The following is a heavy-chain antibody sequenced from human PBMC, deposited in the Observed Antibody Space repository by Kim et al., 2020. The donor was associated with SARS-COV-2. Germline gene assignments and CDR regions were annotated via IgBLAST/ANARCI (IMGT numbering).Heavy chain of an antibody. CDR1: GGSFSGYY. CDR2: INHSGST. V-gene: IGHV4-34*01. Sequence: SETLSLTCAVYGGSFSGYYWSWIRQPPGKGLEWIGEINHSGSTNYNPSLKSRVTISVDTSKNQFSLKLSSVTAADTAVYYCARGWDGDYVPTYYYYGMDVWGQGTTVTVSS. D-gene: IGHD4-17*01. CDR3: ARGWDGDYVPTYYYYGMDV. J-gene: IGHJ6*02.